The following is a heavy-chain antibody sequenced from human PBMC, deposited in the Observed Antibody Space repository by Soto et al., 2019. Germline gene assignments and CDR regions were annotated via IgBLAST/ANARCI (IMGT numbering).Heavy chain of an antibody. V-gene: IGHV5-51*01. D-gene: IGHD2-15*01. Sequence: GELLKISCNGSGSSFTNYCIGLVLQMPGKGLEWMGIIYPGDSDTRYSPSFQGQVTISADKSISTAYLQWSSLKASDTAMYYCARHCSGGSCYSGYYYYGMDVWGQGTTVTVSS. CDR3: ARHCSGGSCYSGYYYYGMDV. J-gene: IGHJ6*02. CDR2: IYPGDSDT. CDR1: GSSFTNYC.